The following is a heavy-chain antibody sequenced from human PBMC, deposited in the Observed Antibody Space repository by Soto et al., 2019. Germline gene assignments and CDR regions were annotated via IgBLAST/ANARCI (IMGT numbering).Heavy chain of an antibody. CDR2: ISGSGGST. CDR3: ARGFSALKGSPPDS. V-gene: IGHV3-23*01. D-gene: IGHD3-10*01. Sequence: PGGSLRLSCAASGFTFSSFAMSWVRQAPGKGLDWVSAISGSGGSTYSADSVRGRFTISRDNCKNTLSLQMSSLRAEDTAVYYCARGFSALKGSPPDSWGQGSLVTVSS. CDR1: GFTFSSFA. J-gene: IGHJ4*02.